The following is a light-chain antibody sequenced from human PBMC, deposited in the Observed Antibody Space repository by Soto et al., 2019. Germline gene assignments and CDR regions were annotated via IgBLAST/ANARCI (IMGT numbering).Light chain of an antibody. CDR1: RSVLYSSNNKNY. Sequence: DIVMTQSPDSLAVSLGGRATINCKSSRSVLYSSNNKNYLAWXXQKPGQPPKLLISWASTRESGVPERSSGSGSGTDFTLTLSSLRAEDVAVYYRQPYFRTPLTFGGGTKVDIK. V-gene: IGKV4-1*01. CDR3: QPYFRTPLT. CDR2: WAS. J-gene: IGKJ4*01.